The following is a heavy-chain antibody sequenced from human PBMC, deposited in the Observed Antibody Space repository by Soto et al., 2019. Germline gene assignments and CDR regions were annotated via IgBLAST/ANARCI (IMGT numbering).Heavy chain of an antibody. CDR3: ARGPTGHNWFDP. Sequence: QVQLQQWGGGLLKPSETLSLTCAVYGGSFSGYYWSWIRQPPGKGLEWIGEINHSGSTNYNPSLKSRVTLSVDTSKHQFSLKLSSVTAADTAVYYCARGPTGHNWFDPWGQGTLVTVSS. J-gene: IGHJ5*02. CDR1: GGSFSGYY. CDR2: INHSGST. V-gene: IGHV4-34*01.